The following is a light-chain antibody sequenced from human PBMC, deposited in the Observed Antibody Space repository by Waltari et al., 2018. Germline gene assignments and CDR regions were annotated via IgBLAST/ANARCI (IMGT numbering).Light chain of an antibody. CDR3: QQSYSTPRT. CDR2: VAS. J-gene: IGKJ5*01. V-gene: IGKV1-39*01. CDR1: QSISSY. Sequence: DIQMTQSPSSLSASVGDRVTIPCRASQSISSYLNWYQQKPGKAPKPLIYVASSLQSGVPSRFRGCGSGTDFTLTISSLQPEDFATYYCQQSYSTPRTFGQGTRLEIK.